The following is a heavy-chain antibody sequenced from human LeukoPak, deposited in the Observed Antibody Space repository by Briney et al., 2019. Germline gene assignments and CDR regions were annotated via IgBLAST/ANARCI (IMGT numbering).Heavy chain of an antibody. V-gene: IGHV4-59*01. CDR1: DGSISGYY. CDR3: ARADRAGDYGYYFDY. CDR2: IYYTGST. J-gene: IGHJ4*02. D-gene: IGHD4-17*01. Sequence: PSVTLSLTCTVYDGSISGYYWSWIRQPPGKGREWIGNIYYTGSTDYNPSLKSRVTISVDTSKNQFSLKLNSVTAADTAVYYCARADRAGDYGYYFDYWGQGTPVTVSS.